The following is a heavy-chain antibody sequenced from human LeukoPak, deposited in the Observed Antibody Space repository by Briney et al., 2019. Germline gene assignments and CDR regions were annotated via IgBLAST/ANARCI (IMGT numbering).Heavy chain of an antibody. J-gene: IGHJ5*02. CDR2: ISGSGGST. D-gene: IGHD2-2*01. CDR1: GFTFNSYA. V-gene: IGHV3-23*01. CDR3: AKGPDCSSTSCYGNWFDP. Sequence: GGSLRLSFAASGFTFNSYAMSWVRQAPGKGLEWVSAISGSGGSTYYADSVKGRFTISRDNSKNTLYLQMNSLRAEDTAVYYCAKGPDCSSTSCYGNWFDPWGQGTLVTVSS.